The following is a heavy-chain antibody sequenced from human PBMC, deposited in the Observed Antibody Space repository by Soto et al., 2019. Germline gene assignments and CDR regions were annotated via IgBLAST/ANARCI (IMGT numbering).Heavy chain of an antibody. D-gene: IGHD3-22*01. CDR1: GGSVSSGSYY. CDR2: IYYSGST. CDR3: ARDTHDSSGYYYVGLDY. J-gene: IGHJ4*02. Sequence: PSETLSLTCTVSGGSVSSGSYYWSWIRQPPGKGLEWIGYIYYSGSTNYNPSLKSRVTISVDTSKNQFSLKLSSVTAADTAVYYCARDTHDSSGYYYVGLDYWGQGTMVTVS. V-gene: IGHV4-61*01.